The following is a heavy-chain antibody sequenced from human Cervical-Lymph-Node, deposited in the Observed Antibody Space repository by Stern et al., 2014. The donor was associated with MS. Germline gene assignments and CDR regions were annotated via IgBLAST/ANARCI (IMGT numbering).Heavy chain of an antibody. J-gene: IGHJ2*01. Sequence: VQLGESGAEVKKPGASVKVSCKVSGYTLTELSMHWVRQAPGKGLEWMGGFDPEDGETIYAQKFQGRVTMTEDTSTDTAYMELSSLRSEDTAVYYCATDGSDSSSWPFDLWGRGTLVTVSS. CDR2: FDPEDGET. CDR3: ATDGSDSSSWPFDL. D-gene: IGHD6-13*01. CDR1: GYTLTELS. V-gene: IGHV1-24*01.